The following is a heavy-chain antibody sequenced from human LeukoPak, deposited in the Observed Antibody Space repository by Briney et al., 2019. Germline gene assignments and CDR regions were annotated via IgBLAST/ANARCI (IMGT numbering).Heavy chain of an antibody. V-gene: IGHV3-30*03. D-gene: IGHD2-15*01. Sequence: PGGSLRLSCAASGFTFSLYEMNWVRQAPGKGLEWVAVISYDGSNKYYADSVKGRFTISRGNSKNTLYLQMNSLRAEDTAVYYCARGMVAGTCFDYWGQGTLVTVSS. CDR2: ISYDGSNK. J-gene: IGHJ4*02. CDR1: GFTFSLYE. CDR3: ARGMVAGTCFDY.